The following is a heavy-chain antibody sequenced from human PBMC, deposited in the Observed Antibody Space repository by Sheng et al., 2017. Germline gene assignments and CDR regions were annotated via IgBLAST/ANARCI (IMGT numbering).Heavy chain of an antibody. CDR3: ARLTGYGSGEFITMMSFRLS. Sequence: QVQLQESGPGLVKPSETLSLTCTVSGGSVSSGSYYWSWIRQPPGKGLEWIGYIYYSGSTNYNPSLKSRVTISVDTSKNQFSLKLSSVTAADTAVYYCARLTGYGSGEFITMMSFRLSWDQGTSGPPSL. J-gene: IGHJ3*01. CDR2: IYYSGST. D-gene: IGHD3-10*01. V-gene: IGHV4-61*01. CDR1: GGSVSSGSYY.